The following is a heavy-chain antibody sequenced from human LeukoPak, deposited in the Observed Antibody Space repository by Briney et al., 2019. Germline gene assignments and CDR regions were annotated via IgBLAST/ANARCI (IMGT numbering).Heavy chain of an antibody. D-gene: IGHD6-19*01. J-gene: IGHJ4*02. CDR3: ARDKAVAGTGFDY. CDR2: IYYSGSA. CDR1: GYSISSGYY. V-gene: IGHV4-38-2*02. Sequence: SETLSLTCTVSGYSISSGYYWGWIRQPPGKGLEWIGYIYYSGSANYNPSLKSRVTISVDTSKNQFSLKLSSVTAADTAVYYCARDKAVAGTGFDYWGQGTLVTVSS.